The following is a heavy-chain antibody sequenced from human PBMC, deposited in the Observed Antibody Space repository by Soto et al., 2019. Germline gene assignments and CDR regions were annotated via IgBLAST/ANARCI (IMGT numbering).Heavy chain of an antibody. CDR3: AREDDYGDYSYYFDY. V-gene: IGHV3-21*01. J-gene: IGHJ4*02. CDR2: ISSSSSYI. CDR1: GFTFSSYS. D-gene: IGHD4-17*01. Sequence: GGSLRLSCAASGFTFSSYSMNWVRQAPGKGLEWVSSISSSSSYIYYADSVKGRFTISRDNAKNSLYLQMNSLRAEDTAVYYCAREDDYGDYSYYFDYWGQGTLVTVSS.